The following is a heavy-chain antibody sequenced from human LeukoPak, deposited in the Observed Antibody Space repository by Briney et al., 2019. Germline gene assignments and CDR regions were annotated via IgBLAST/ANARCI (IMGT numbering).Heavy chain of an antibody. J-gene: IGHJ4*02. Sequence: GGSLGLSCAASGFTFSSYEMNWVRQAPGKGLEWVSYISSSGNTIYYADSVKGRFTISRDNAKNSLYLQMNSLRAEDTAIYYCARDKNYYDSSGRRKVTDYWGQGTLVTVSS. CDR2: ISSSGNTI. V-gene: IGHV3-48*03. CDR3: ARDKNYYDSSGRRKVTDY. CDR1: GFTFSSYE. D-gene: IGHD3-22*01.